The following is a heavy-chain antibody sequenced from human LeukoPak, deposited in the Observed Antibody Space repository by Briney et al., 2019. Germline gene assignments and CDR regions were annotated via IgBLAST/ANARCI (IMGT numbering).Heavy chain of an antibody. CDR3: ARTSGAGSTFDY. CDR2: IRYDGSNK. D-gene: IGHD1-1*01. V-gene: IGHV3-33*08. J-gene: IGHJ4*02. CDR1: GFTVSSNY. Sequence: GGSLRLSCAASGFTVSSNYMSWVRQAPGKGLEWVAFIRYDGSNKYYADSVKGRFTISRDNAKNSLYLQMNSLRAEDTAVYYCARTSGAGSTFDYWGQGTLVTVSS.